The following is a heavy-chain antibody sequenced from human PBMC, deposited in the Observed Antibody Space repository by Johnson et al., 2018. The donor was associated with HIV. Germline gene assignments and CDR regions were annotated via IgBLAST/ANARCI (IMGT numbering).Heavy chain of an antibody. J-gene: IGHJ3*02. Sequence: VQLLESGGGLVQPGGSLRLSCAASGFTFSSYAMSWVRQAPGKGLEWVSATTPSGGGTYYADSVKGRFTISRDNSKNTLFLQMNSLRAEDTAVYFCAKAFSTVQDAFDIWGQGTMVTVSS. D-gene: IGHD1-26*01. V-gene: IGHV3-23*01. CDR1: GFTFSSYA. CDR2: TTPSGGGT. CDR3: AKAFSTVQDAFDI.